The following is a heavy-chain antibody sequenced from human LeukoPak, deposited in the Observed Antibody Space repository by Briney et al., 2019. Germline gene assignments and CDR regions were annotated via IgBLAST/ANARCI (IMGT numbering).Heavy chain of an antibody. Sequence: ASVKVSCKASGYTFNKYGVSWVRQATGQGLEWMGSISGYNGYTNYAQKLQGRVTMTTDTSTSTAYMELRSLRSDDTAVSYCARVYYDTSGYGSYFDYWGQGTLVTASS. J-gene: IGHJ4*02. CDR3: ARVYYDTSGYGSYFDY. CDR2: ISGYNGYT. CDR1: GYTFNKYG. D-gene: IGHD3-22*01. V-gene: IGHV1-18*01.